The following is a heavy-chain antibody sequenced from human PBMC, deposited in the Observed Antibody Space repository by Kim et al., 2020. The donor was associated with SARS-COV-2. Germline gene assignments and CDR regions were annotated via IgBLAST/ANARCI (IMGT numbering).Heavy chain of an antibody. Sequence: PSLKGRVTTAIDPSKSQFSLKLGSVTAADTAVYYCAREGSGGNGGWFDPWGQGTLVTVSS. J-gene: IGHJ5*02. CDR3: AREGSGGNGGWFDP. V-gene: IGHV4-30-2*05. D-gene: IGHD2-15*01.